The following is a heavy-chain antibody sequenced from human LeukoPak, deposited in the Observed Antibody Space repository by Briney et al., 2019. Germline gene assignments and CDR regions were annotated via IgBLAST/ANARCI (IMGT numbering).Heavy chain of an antibody. J-gene: IGHJ6*03. CDR2: ISWNSGSI. CDR1: GFTFDDYA. D-gene: IGHD2-2*01. CDR3: ARDGRAGYCSSTSCYYYYYYYMDV. V-gene: IGHV3-9*01. Sequence: GRSLRLSCAASGFTFDDYAMHWVRQAPGKGLEWVSGISWNSGSIGYADSVKGRFTISRDNSKNTLYLQMNSLRAEDTAVYYCARDGRAGYCSSTSCYYYYYYYMDVWGKGTTVTISS.